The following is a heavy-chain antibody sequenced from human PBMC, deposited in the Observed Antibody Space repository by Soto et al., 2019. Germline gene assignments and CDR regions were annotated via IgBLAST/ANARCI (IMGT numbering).Heavy chain of an antibody. V-gene: IGHV3-30-3*01. CDR2: ISYDGSNK. Sequence: GGSLRLSCAASGFTFSSYAMHWVRQAPGKGLEWVAVISYDGSNKYYADSVKGRFTISRDNSKNTLYLQMNSLRAEDTAVYYCARELYYDFWSGLTTGYDYGMDVWVQGTPVTV. D-gene: IGHD3-3*01. J-gene: IGHJ6*02. CDR1: GFTFSSYA. CDR3: ARELYYDFWSGLTTGYDYGMDV.